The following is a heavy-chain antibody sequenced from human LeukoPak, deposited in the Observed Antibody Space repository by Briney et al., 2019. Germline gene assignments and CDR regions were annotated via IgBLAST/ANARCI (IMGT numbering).Heavy chain of an antibody. CDR2: INHSGST. Sequence: GSLRLSCAASGLSFSNYAMYWVRQAPGKGLEWIGEINHSGSTNYNPSLKSRVTISVDTSKNQFSLKLSSVTAADTAVYYCARETSQKGAHYMDVWGKGTTITISS. J-gene: IGHJ6*03. D-gene: IGHD3-16*01. V-gene: IGHV4-34*01. CDR3: ARETSQKGAHYMDV. CDR1: GLSFSNYA.